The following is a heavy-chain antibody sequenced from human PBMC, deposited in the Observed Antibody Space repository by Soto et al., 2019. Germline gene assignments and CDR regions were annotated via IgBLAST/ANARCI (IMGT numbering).Heavy chain of an antibody. V-gene: IGHV1-69*13. CDR3: ARGVVVVAATSYYYYYGMDV. J-gene: IGHJ6*02. CDR1: GGTFSSYA. CDR2: IIPIFGTA. D-gene: IGHD2-15*01. Sequence: GASVKVSCKASGGTFSSYAISWVRQAPGQGLEWMGGIIPIFGTANYAQKFRGRVTITADESTSTAYMELSSLRSEDTAAYYCARGVVVVAATSYYYYYGMDVWGQGTTVTVSS.